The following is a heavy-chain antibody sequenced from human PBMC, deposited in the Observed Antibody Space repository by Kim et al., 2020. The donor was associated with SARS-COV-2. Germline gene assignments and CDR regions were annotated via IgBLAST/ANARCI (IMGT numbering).Heavy chain of an antibody. CDR3: AKGSGGPS. D-gene: IGHD2-15*01. CDR2: HSGTT. Sequence: HSGTTKYNPSLKGRVTISVDASKTQFSLEVTSVTAADTAVYYCAKGSGGPSWGQGTLVTVSS. V-gene: IGHV4-4*02. J-gene: IGHJ5*02.